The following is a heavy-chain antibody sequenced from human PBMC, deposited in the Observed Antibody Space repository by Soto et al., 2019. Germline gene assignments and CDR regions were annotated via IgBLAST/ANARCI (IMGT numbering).Heavy chain of an antibody. CDR2: IRSKAYGGTT. J-gene: IGHJ6*02. V-gene: IGHV3-49*04. CDR3: TRARCSSNSCPPHLDV. D-gene: IGHD2-2*01. Sequence: GGSLRLSCTASGFTFGDYAMSWVRQAPGKGLEWVGFIRSKAYGGTTEYAASVKGRSTISRDDSKSIAYLQMNSLKTEDTAVYYCTRARCSSNSCPPHLDVWGQGTTVTVSS. CDR1: GFTFGDYA.